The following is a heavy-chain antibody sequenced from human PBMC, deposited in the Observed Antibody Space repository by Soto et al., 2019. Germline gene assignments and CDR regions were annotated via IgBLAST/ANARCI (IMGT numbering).Heavy chain of an antibody. CDR3: ARDLGKQLFDY. D-gene: IGHD6-13*01. CDR1: GYTFTSYG. CDR2: ISAYNANK. Sequence: QVQLVQSGAEVKKPGASVKVSCKASGYTFTSYGISWVRQAPGQGLGWMGWISAYNANKKYAQKLQGRVTMTTDTSTSTAYVELRSLRSDDTAVYSCARDLGKQLFDYWGQGTLVTVSS. J-gene: IGHJ4*02. V-gene: IGHV1-18*01.